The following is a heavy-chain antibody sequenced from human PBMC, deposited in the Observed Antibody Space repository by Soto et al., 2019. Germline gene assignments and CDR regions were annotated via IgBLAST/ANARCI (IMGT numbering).Heavy chain of an antibody. CDR2: ITPYNGNT. V-gene: IGHV1-18*01. J-gene: IGHJ3*01. CDR1: NYLFGAFG. CDR3: ARISARRNDFDV. Sequence: QVQLVQSGAEVKNPGASVKVSCQASNYLFGAFGISWARQAPGQGLEWMGWITPYNGNTHYAEKFQDRVTMTADKSTTTSYMEVRRLTSDDPAVYFCARISARRNDFDVWGQGTVVTVSS.